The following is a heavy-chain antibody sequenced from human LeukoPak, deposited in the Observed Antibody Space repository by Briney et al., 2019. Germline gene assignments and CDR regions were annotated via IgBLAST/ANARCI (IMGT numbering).Heavy chain of an antibody. D-gene: IGHD3-3*01. J-gene: IGHJ4*02. CDR1: GFTFTGHT. CDR3: AKDPNPFYDFWSGYK. V-gene: IGHV3-23*01. CDR2: IGGRDDRT. Sequence: PGGSLRLSYAASGFTFTGHTMTWLRQAPGEGLEWVSIIGGRDDRTYYADSVKGRFTISRDNSKNILYLQMNSLRAEDTAVYYCAKDPNPFYDFWSGYKWGQGTLVTVSS.